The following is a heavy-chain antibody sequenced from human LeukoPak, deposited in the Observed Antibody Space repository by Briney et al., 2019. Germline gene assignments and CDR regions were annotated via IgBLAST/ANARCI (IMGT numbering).Heavy chain of an antibody. V-gene: IGHV4-59*01. CDR1: GGSISSYY. CDR3: ARDLTRSGSFDY. J-gene: IGHJ4*02. Sequence: SETLSLTCTVSGGSISSYYWSWIRQPPGKGLEWIGYIYYSGSTNYNPSLKSRVTISVDTSKNQFSLKLSSVTAADTAVYYCARDLTRSGSFDYWGQGTLVTVSS. D-gene: IGHD3-10*01. CDR2: IYYSGST.